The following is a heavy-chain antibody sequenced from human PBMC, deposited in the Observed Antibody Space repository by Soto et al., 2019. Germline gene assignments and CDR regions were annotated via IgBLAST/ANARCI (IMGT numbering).Heavy chain of an antibody. Sequence: GGSLRLSCAASGFTFSSYGMHWVRQAPGKGLEWVAVISYDGSNKYYADSVKGRFTISRDNSKNTLYLQMNSLRAEDTAVYYCAKDKMVYAIIDYWGQGTLVTVSS. J-gene: IGHJ4*02. V-gene: IGHV3-30*18. D-gene: IGHD2-8*01. CDR1: GFTFSSYG. CDR2: ISYDGSNK. CDR3: AKDKMVYAIIDY.